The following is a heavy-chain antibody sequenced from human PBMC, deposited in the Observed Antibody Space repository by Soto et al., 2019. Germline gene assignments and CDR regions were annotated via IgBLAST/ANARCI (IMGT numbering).Heavy chain of an antibody. CDR2: IYYSGST. CDR1: GGSISSGDYY. V-gene: IGHV4-30-4*01. Sequence: SETLSLTCTVSGGSISSGDYYWSWIRQPPGKGLEWIGYIYYSGSTYYNPSLKSRVTISVDTSKNQFSLKLSSVTAADTAVYYCARDSVFGVLNYYWGQGTLVTVSS. J-gene: IGHJ4*02. CDR3: ARDSVFGVLNYY. D-gene: IGHD3-3*02.